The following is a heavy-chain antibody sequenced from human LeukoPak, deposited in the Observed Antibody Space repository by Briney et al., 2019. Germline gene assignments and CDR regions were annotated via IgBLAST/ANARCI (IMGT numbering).Heavy chain of an antibody. CDR1: GYTFINYG. D-gene: IGHD3-10*01. V-gene: IGHV1-18*01. CDR2: ISAYNGNT. CDR3: ARDLDQYNGRFGGFGHDF. Sequence: ASVKVSCKASGYTFINYGINWVRQAPGQGLEWMGWISAYNGNTDYAQSLQGRVTMTTDTSTSTVYMEMRSLTSDDTAVYYCARDLDQYNGRFGGFGHDFWGQGTLVTVSS. J-gene: IGHJ4*02.